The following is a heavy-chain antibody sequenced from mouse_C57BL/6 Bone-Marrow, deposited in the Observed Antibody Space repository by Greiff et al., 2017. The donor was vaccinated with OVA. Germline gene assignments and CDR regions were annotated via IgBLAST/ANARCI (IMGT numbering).Heavy chain of an antibody. V-gene: IGHV1-81*01. CDR3: AREGSSPAWFAY. CDR1: GYTFTSYG. J-gene: IGHJ3*01. Sequence: LVESGAELARPGASVKLSCKASGYTFTSYGISWVKQRTGQGLEWIGEIYPRSGNTYYNEKFKGKATLTADKSSSTAYMELRSLTSEDSAVYFCAREGSSPAWFAYWGQGTLVTVSA. CDR2: IYPRSGNT. D-gene: IGHD1-1*01.